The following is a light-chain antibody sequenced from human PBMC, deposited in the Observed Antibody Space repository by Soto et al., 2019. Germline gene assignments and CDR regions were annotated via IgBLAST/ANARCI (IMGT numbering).Light chain of an antibody. V-gene: IGLV2-14*01. Sequence: QSVLTQPASVSGSPGQSITISCTGTSSDIGIYNYVSWYQQHPGKAPKLIICEVYNRPSGVSNRFSGSKSGNTASLTISGLRPEDEADYYCTSFTTSNIWVFGGGTKLTVL. CDR2: EVY. J-gene: IGLJ3*02. CDR3: TSFTTSNIWV. CDR1: SSDIGIYNY.